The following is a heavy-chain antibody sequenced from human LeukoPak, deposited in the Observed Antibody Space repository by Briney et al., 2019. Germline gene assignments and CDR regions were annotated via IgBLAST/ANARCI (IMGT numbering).Heavy chain of an antibody. CDR3: ARSSWVVPAAMNWFDP. Sequence: GGSLRLSCAASGFTFSSYSMNWVRQAPGKGLEWVSSISSSSSYIYYADSVKGRFTISRDNAKNSLYLQMNSLRAEDTAVYYCARSSWVVPAAMNWFDPWGQGTLVTVSS. CDR2: ISSSSSYI. D-gene: IGHD2-2*01. J-gene: IGHJ5*02. CDR1: GFTFSSYS. V-gene: IGHV3-21*01.